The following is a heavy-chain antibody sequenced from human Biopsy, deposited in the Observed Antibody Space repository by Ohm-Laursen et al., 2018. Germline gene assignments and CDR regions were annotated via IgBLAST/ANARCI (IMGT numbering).Heavy chain of an antibody. Sequence: GFLRLSCAASGFPFSTYAMSWVRQTPGKGLEWVSSINGGGDGTFYADSVKGRFSISRDNSKNTLYLQMKSLRAADTALYYCAKDLKWDVSADYFDFWGQGTLVTVSS. CDR3: AKDLKWDVSADYFDF. D-gene: IGHD1-26*01. CDR1: GFPFSTYA. J-gene: IGHJ4*02. CDR2: INGGGDGT. V-gene: IGHV3-23*01.